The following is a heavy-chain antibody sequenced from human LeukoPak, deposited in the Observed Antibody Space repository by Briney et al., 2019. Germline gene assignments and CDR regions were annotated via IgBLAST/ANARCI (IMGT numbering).Heavy chain of an antibody. CDR2: IKQDGSEK. CDR3: ARRGAAAGTGYFDY. Sequence: PGGSLRLSCAASGFTFSTYTMNWVRQAPGKGLEWVANIKQDGSEKYYVDSVKGRFTISRDNAKNSLHLQMNRLRAEDTAVYYCARRGAAAGTGYFDYWGQGTLVTVSS. J-gene: IGHJ4*02. D-gene: IGHD6-13*01. V-gene: IGHV3-7*01. CDR1: GFTFSTYT.